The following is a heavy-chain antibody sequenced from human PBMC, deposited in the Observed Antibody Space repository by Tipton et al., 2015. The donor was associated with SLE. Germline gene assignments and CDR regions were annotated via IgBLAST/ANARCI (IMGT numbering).Heavy chain of an antibody. CDR3: AKAGQGFDY. CDR1: GFTLSSYW. J-gene: IGHJ4*02. Sequence: RSLRLSCAVSGFTLSSYWMSWVRQAPGKGLEWVAVIWYDGSNKYYADSVKGRFTISRDNSKNTLYLQMNSLRAEDTAVYYCAKAGQGFDYWGQGTLVTASS. CDR2: IWYDGSNK. D-gene: IGHD3-10*01. V-gene: IGHV3-33*06.